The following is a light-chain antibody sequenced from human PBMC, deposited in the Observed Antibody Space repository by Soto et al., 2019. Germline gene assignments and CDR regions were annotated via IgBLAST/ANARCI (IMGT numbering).Light chain of an antibody. V-gene: IGKV2-28*01. CDR3: MQALQTPWT. J-gene: IGKJ1*01. CDR1: QSLLHSNGYNY. Sequence: DIVMTQSPLSLPVTPGEPASISCRSSQSLLHSNGYNYLDWYLQKPGQSPQLLTYLGSNRASGVPDRFSGSGSGTDFTLKINRVEAEDVGVYYCMQALQTPWTFGQGTKVEIK. CDR2: LGS.